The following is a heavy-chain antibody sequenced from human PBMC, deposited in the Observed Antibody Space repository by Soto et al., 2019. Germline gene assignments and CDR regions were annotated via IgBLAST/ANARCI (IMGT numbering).Heavy chain of an antibody. CDR2: INPNSGGT. D-gene: IGHD5-12*01. CDR1: GYTFTGYY. J-gene: IGHJ4*02. Sequence: ASVKVSCKASGYTFTGYYMHWVRQAPGQGLEWMGWINPNSGGTNYAQKFQGRVTMTRDTSISTAYMELSRLRSDDTAVYYCATRRGYDRHFDYWGQGNLVTVSS. V-gene: IGHV1-2*02. CDR3: ATRRGYDRHFDY.